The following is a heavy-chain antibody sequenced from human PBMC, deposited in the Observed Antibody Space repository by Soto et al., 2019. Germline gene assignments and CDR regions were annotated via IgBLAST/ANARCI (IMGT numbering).Heavy chain of an antibody. CDR1: GGTFSSYT. J-gene: IGHJ4*02. CDR3: ARGGCGYSGYVLDY. D-gene: IGHD5-12*01. Sequence: QVQLVQSGAEVKKPGSSVKVSCKASGGTFSSYTISWVRQAPGQGLEWMGRSIPILGIANYAQKFQGRFTITADKSTSTAYMEMSSLRSEDTAVYYCARGGCGYSGYVLDYWCQGTLVTVS. CDR2: SIPILGIA. V-gene: IGHV1-69*02.